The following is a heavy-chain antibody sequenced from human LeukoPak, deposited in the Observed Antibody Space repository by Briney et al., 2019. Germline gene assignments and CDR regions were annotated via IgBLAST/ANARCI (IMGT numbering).Heavy chain of an antibody. D-gene: IGHD3-22*01. CDR1: GFTFSGSA. CDR3: TRHNYYEDGFDY. V-gene: IGHV3-73*01. J-gene: IGHJ4*02. CDR2: IRNKANSYAT. Sequence: PGGSLRLSCAASGFTFSGSAMHWVRQASGKGLEWVGRIRNKANSYATAYAASVKGRFTISRDDSKNTAYLQMNSLKTEDTAVYYCTRHNYYEDGFDYWGQGTLVTVSS.